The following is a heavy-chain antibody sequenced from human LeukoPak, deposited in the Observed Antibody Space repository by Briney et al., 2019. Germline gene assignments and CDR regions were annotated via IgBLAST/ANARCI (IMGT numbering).Heavy chain of an antibody. J-gene: IGHJ4*02. D-gene: IGHD5/OR15-5a*01. V-gene: IGHV3-7*05. Sequence: SWGSLRLSCAASGFTFSNYWMSWVRQAPGKGLEWVANIKQDGSEKYCVDSVKGRFTISRDNAKNSLYLQMNSLRAEDTAVYYCARDVFFDYWGQGTLVTVSS. CDR1: GFTFSNYW. CDR2: IKQDGSEK. CDR3: ARDVFFDY.